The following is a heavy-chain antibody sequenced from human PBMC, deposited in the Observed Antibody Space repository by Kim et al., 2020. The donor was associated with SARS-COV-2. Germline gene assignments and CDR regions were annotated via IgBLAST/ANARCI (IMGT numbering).Heavy chain of an antibody. CDR2: IYYSGST. CDR3: ARFQRGYSYGSFDY. V-gene: IGHV4-59*01. Sequence: SETLSLTCTVSGGSISSYYWSWIRQPPGKGLEWIGYIYYSGSTNYNPSLKSRVTISVDTSKNQFSLKLSSVTAADTAVYYCARFQRGYSYGSFDYWGQGTLVTVSS. D-gene: IGHD5-18*01. J-gene: IGHJ4*02. CDR1: GGSISSYY.